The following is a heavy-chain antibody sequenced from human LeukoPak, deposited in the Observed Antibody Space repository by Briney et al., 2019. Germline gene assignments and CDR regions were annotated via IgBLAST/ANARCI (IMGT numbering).Heavy chain of an antibody. CDR2: IYYTGST. V-gene: IGHV4-59*01. CDR1: GGPISNYY. Sequence: SETLSLTCTVSGGPISNYYWNWIRQPPGKGLEWIGYIYYTGSTNYNPSLKSRVTISVDTSKNQFSLKLSSVTAADTAVYYCASHGPGSLTWGQGALVTVSS. D-gene: IGHD3-10*01. CDR3: ASHGPGSLT. J-gene: IGHJ5*02.